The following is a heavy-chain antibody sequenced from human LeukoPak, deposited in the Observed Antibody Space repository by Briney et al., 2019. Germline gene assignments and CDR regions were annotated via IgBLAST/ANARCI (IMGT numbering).Heavy chain of an antibody. Sequence: GRSLRLSCAASGFTFDDYAMHWVRQAPGKGLEWVSGISWNTGSIGYADSVKGRFTISRDNAKNSLYLQMNSLRGEDTALYYCAKASMVRGASYYYYGMDVWGQGTTVTVSS. V-gene: IGHV3-9*01. CDR1: GFTFDDYA. D-gene: IGHD3-10*01. CDR3: AKASMVRGASYYYYGMDV. CDR2: ISWNTGSI. J-gene: IGHJ6*02.